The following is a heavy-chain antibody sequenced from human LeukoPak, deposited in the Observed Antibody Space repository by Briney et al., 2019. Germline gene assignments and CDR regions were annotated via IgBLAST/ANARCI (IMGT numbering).Heavy chain of an antibody. CDR1: GYTFTGYY. V-gene: IGHV1-2*02. Sequence: ASVKVSCKASGYTFTGYYMHWVRQAPGQGLEWMGWINPNSSGTNYAQKFQGRVTMTRDTSISTAYMELSRLRSDDTAVYYCARDTAMVTSWFAPGGQGPLVTVS. CDR2: INPNSSGT. D-gene: IGHD5-18*01. J-gene: IGHJ5*02. CDR3: ARDTAMVTSWFAP.